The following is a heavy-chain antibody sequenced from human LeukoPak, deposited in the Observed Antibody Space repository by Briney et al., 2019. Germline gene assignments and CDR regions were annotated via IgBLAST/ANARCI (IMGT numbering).Heavy chain of an antibody. D-gene: IGHD6-19*01. Sequence: ASVKVSCKASGYTFTDYYMHWVRQAPGQGLEWMGWINPNSGGTIYAQKFQGRITMTRDTSISTAYMELSRLRSDDTAVYYCARGRGQIAVAALYFDYWGQGTLVTVSS. J-gene: IGHJ4*02. CDR3: ARGRGQIAVAALYFDY. V-gene: IGHV1-2*02. CDR1: GYTFTDYY. CDR2: INPNSGGT.